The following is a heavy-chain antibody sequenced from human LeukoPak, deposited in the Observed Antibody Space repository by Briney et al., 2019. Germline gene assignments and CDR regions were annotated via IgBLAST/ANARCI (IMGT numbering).Heavy chain of an antibody. CDR3: ARGLGLVVPAPLHYYNYMDV. V-gene: IGHV4-34*01. Sequence: SETLPLTCAVYGGSFSGYYWSWIRQPPGKGLEWIGEINHSGSTNYNPSLKSRVTISVDTSKNQFSLKLSSVTAEDTAVYYCARGLGLVVPAPLHYYNYMDVWGKGDTVSVSS. CDR1: GGSFSGYY. J-gene: IGHJ6*03. D-gene: IGHD2-2*01. CDR2: INHSGST.